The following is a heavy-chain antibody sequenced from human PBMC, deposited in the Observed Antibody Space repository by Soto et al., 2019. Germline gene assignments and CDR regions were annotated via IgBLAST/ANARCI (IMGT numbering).Heavy chain of an antibody. CDR1: GFIFSSFW. Sequence: EVRLEEAGGGFVQPGGSLRVSCSGSGFIFSSFWMHWVRQGPGKGLEWVSRINGDGASLAYAESVKGGFSISRDNVKNTLHLQMNSLGVDDTAVYFCAREGSLGLDVWGRGTTVTVSS. V-gene: IGHV3-74*03. D-gene: IGHD3-10*01. J-gene: IGHJ6*02. CDR3: AREGSLGLDV. CDR2: INGDGASL.